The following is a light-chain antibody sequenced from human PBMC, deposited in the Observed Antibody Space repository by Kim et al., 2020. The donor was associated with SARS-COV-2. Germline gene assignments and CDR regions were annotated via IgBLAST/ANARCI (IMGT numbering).Light chain of an antibody. CDR2: EVS. J-gene: IGLJ2*01. Sequence: PEQSVTISCTGTSSDVGGYNYVSWYQQHPGKAPKLMIYEVSKRPSGVPDRFSGSKSGNTASLTVSGLQAEDEADYYCSSYAGSNVVFGGGTQLTVL. CDR1: SSDVGGYNY. V-gene: IGLV2-8*01. CDR3: SSYAGSNVV.